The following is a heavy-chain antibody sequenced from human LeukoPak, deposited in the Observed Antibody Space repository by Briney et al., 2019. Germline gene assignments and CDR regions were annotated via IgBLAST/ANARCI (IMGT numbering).Heavy chain of an antibody. CDR2: IYYSGST. Sequence: PSETLSLTCTVSGGSIRINTYYWAWIRQPPGKGLEWIGTIYYSGSTYSHPSLKSRLTISVDTSKNQFSLKLSSVTAADTAVYYCARVAVAGTKCFDYWGQGTLVTVSS. D-gene: IGHD6-19*01. V-gene: IGHV4-39*01. J-gene: IGHJ4*02. CDR3: ARVAVAGTKCFDY. CDR1: GGSIRINTYY.